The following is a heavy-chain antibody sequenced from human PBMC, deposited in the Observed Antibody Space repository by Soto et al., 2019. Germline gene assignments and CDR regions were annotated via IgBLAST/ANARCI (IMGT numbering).Heavy chain of an antibody. Sequence: ASVKVSCKASGYTFTKFHLHWVRLAPGQGLEWMGIINPSGGSTNYLQKFQGRITMTRDTSTSTVYMELSSLRSEDTTVYFCARADYYDSSGFYYDCWGQGSLVTVSS. D-gene: IGHD3-22*01. CDR1: GYTFTKFH. CDR2: INPSGGST. CDR3: ARADYYDSSGFYYDC. J-gene: IGHJ4*02. V-gene: IGHV1-46*01.